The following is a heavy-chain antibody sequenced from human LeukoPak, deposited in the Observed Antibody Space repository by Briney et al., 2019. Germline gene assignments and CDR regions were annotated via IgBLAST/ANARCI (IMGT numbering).Heavy chain of an antibody. CDR3: ARRKVGCSSTSCHTDDAFDI. J-gene: IGHJ3*02. V-gene: IGHV3-48*04. CDR2: VSTSGSAI. D-gene: IGHD2-2*02. Sequence: TGGSLRLSCAASGFTFSSYSMNWVRQAPGKGLDWVSYVSTSGSAIYYADSVKGRFTISRDNAKNSLFLQMNSLRAEDTAVYYCARRKVGCSSTSCHTDDAFDIWGQGTMVTVSS. CDR1: GFTFSSYS.